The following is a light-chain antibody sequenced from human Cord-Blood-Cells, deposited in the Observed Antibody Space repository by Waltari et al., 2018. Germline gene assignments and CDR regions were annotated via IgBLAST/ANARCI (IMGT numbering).Light chain of an antibody. V-gene: IGLV2-23*01. CDR1: SSDVGRYNL. CDR3: CSYAGSSTWV. CDR2: EGS. Sequence: QSALTQPASVSGSPGKSITISCTGTSSDVGRYNLVSWYQQHPGKAPKLMIYEGSKRPSGVSNRFSGSKSGNTASLTISGLQAEDEADYYCCSYAGSSTWVFGGGTKLTVL. J-gene: IGLJ3*02.